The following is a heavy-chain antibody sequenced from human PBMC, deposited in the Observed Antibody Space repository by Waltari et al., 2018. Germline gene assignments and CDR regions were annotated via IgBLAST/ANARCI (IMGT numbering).Heavy chain of an antibody. J-gene: IGHJ6*02. CDR1: GFTFSGYS. CDR2: SSSRSSYS. Sequence: EEQLVESGGGLVKPGGSLRLSCDASGFTFSGYSMNWVRQAPGKGLEWVSSSSSRSSYSYYEDSVKGRFTISRDNAQNSLYLQMNSLRPEDTAVYYCARIINQEGMDVWGQGTTVTVSS. D-gene: IGHD3-10*01. V-gene: IGHV3-21*01. CDR3: ARIINQEGMDV.